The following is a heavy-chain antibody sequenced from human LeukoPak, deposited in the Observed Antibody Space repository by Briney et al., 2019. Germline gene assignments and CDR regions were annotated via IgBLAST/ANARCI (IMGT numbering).Heavy chain of an antibody. D-gene: IGHD6-19*01. CDR1: GFAFRTYG. J-gene: IGHJ4*02. CDR3: AKTHLRGASSGWSPSWALDY. V-gene: IGHV3-30*02. Sequence: GGSLRLSCAASGFAFRTYGRHWVRQAPGKGLEWGAFIRFDGSDRYYGDSVKGRFAISRDNSKNTLYLEMNSLRPEDTAVYYCAKTHLRGASSGWSPSWALDYWGQGTLVTVSS. CDR2: IRFDGSDR.